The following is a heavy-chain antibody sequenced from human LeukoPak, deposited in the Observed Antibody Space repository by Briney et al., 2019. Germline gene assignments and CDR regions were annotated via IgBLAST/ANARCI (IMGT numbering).Heavy chain of an antibody. CDR3: ARSWLRLGTFDY. CDR2: IHNDGSTT. D-gene: IGHD5-12*01. J-gene: IGHJ4*02. CDR1: GFTFSSYW. Sequence: GGSLRLSCAASGFTFSSYWMHWVRQAPGKGLVWVSLIHNDGSTTTYADSVKGRFTISRDNAKNTLYLQMNSLRAEDTAVYYCARSWLRLGTFDYWGQGTQVTVSS. V-gene: IGHV3-74*01.